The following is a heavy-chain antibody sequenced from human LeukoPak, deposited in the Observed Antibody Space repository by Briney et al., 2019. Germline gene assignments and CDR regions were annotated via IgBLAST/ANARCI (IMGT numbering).Heavy chain of an antibody. CDR3: GNLSTPMGY. CDR1: GFTFSDYW. Sequence: GGSLRLSCAASGFTFSDYWMHWVRQAPGKGLVWVSRINSDGSSTNYADSVKGRFTISRDNAKNTLYLQMNSLRAEDTAVYYCGNLSTPMGYWGQGALVTVSS. D-gene: IGHD5-18*01. CDR2: INSDGSST. J-gene: IGHJ4*02. V-gene: IGHV3-74*01.